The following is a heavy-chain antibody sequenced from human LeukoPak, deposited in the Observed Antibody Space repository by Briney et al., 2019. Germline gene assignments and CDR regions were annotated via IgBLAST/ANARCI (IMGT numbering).Heavy chain of an antibody. CDR1: VDSVSSNSAA. V-gene: IGHV6-1*01. CDR3: ASQAVAGLYQFDN. Sequence: SQTLSLTCAISVDSVSSNSAAWDWIRQSPSRGLEWLGRTYYRSKWYNDYAVSVKSRITINPDTSKNQFSLQLNSVTPEDTAVYYCASQAVAGLYQFDNWGQGTLVTVSS. D-gene: IGHD6-19*01. J-gene: IGHJ4*02. CDR2: TYYRSKWYN.